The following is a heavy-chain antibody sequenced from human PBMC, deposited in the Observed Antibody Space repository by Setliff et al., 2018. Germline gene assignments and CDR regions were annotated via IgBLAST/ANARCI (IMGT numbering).Heavy chain of an antibody. CDR1: GFSISSGYI. V-gene: IGHV4-38-2*02. D-gene: IGHD2-21*02. CDR2: IGHTGSI. CDR3: ARDLGHGGDSDY. Sequence: SETLSLTCTVSGFSISSGYIWGWIRQPPGKGLEWVGNIGHTGSINYNPSLKSRLTISRDTSKNQVSLKLNSVTATDTAVYYCARDLGHGGDSDYWGQGILVTVSA. J-gene: IGHJ4*02.